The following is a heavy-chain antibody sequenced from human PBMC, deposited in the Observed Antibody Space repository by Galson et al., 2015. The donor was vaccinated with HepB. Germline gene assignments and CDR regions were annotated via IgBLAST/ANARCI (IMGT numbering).Heavy chain of an antibody. J-gene: IGHJ4*02. D-gene: IGHD3-9*01. CDR1: GYSFTSYW. CDR2: IYPGDSDT. CDR3: ARSGGALTYYDILTGYSD. Sequence: QSGAEVKKPGESLKISCKGSGYSFTSYWIGWVRQMPRKGLEWMGIIYPGDSDTRYSPSFQGQVTISADKSISTAYLQWSSLKASDTATYYCARSGGALTYYDILTGYSDWGQGTLVTVSS. V-gene: IGHV5-51*01.